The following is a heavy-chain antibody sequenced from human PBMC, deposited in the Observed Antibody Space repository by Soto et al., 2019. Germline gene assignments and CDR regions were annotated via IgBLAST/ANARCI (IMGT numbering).Heavy chain of an antibody. CDR3: ARSQGSSTSLEIYYYYYYGMDV. Sequence: QVQLVQSGAEVKKPGSSVKVSCKASGGTFSSYAISWVRQAPGQGLEWMGGIIPIYGTANYAQKFQDRVTITADESTSTAYMELSSLRSEDTAVYYCARSQGSSTSLEIYYYYYYGMDVWGQGTTVTVSS. J-gene: IGHJ6*02. V-gene: IGHV1-69*01. CDR1: GGTFSSYA. D-gene: IGHD2-2*01. CDR2: IIPIYGTA.